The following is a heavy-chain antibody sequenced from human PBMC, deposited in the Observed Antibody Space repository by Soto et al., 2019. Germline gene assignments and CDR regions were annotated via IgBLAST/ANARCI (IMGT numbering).Heavy chain of an antibody. CDR3: ARGLAPERITMIVVVITTNWYFDL. CDR1: GDSISSSSYY. J-gene: IGHJ2*01. D-gene: IGHD3-22*01. CDR2: INHSGRT. Sequence: SETLSLTCTVSGDSISSSSYYWGWIRQPPGKGLEWIGEINHSGRTNYNPSLKSRVTISVDTSKNQFSLKLSSVTAADTAVYYCARGLAPERITMIVVVITTNWYFDLWGRGTLVTVSS. V-gene: IGHV4-39*07.